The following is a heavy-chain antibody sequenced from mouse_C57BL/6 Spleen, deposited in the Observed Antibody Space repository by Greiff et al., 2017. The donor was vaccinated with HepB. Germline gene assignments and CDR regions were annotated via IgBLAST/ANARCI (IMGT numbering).Heavy chain of an antibody. J-gene: IGHJ2*01. CDR2: IDPSDSYT. Sequence: VQLQQSGAELVMPGASVKLSCKASGYTFTSYWMHWVKQRPGQGLEWIGEIDPSDSYTNYNQKFKGKSTLTVDKSSSTAYMQLSSLTSEDSAVYYCARNLDYFDYWRQDTTLTDSS. V-gene: IGHV1-69*01. CDR3: ARNLDYFDY. CDR1: GYTFTSYW.